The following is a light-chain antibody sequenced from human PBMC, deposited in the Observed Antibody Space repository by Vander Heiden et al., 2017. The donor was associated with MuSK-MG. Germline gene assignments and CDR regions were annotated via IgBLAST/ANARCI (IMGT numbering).Light chain of an antibody. J-gene: IGLJ3*02. CDR2: GKT. Sequence: SSALTPDPSVSLAVGQAVRITCPGHSLGNYYASWYQQKPGQAPVLVIYGKTNRPSGIPDRFSGSTSGNTAYLTITGDQAEDEADYYCSSPDSSGDHLGVFGGGTKLTVL. CDR1: SLGNYY. V-gene: IGLV3-19*01. CDR3: SSPDSSGDHLGV.